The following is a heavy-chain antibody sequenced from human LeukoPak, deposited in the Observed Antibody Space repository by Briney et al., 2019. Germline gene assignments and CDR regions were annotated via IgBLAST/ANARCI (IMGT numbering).Heavy chain of an antibody. CDR3: AKDGGLWVSAHWGDS. J-gene: IGHJ4*02. D-gene: IGHD7-27*01. V-gene: IGHV3-23*01. CDR2: ITTGGPNT. CDR1: GFTFSSYT. Sequence: GGSLRLSCTASGFTFSSYTMSWVRQAPGKGLKWVSTITTGGPNTYYADSVKGRFTVSRDDSKNTLYLQLNSLRAEDTAVYYCAKDGGLWVSAHWGDSWGRGTLVTVSS.